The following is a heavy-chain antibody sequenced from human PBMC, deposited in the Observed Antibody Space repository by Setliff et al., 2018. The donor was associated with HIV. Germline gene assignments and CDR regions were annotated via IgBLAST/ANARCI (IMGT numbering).Heavy chain of an antibody. D-gene: IGHD6-6*01. J-gene: IGHJ6*03. CDR2: ISSNGGNT. CDR3: AKARSEYQLMPWYYSMDV. V-gene: IGHV3-64*01. Sequence: PGGSLRLSCAASGFTFSSYAMHWVRQAPGRGLEYVSSISSNGGNTYYASSLKGRFTISRDNSENTLYLQMNSLRPEDTAVYHCAKARSEYQLMPWYYSMDVWGQGTTVTVSS. CDR1: GFTFSSYA.